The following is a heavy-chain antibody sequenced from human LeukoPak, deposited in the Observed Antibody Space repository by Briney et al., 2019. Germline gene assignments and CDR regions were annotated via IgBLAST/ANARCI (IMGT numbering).Heavy chain of an antibody. CDR1: GGSISSPTYY. CDR3: ARLGGYHDPPDY. D-gene: IGHD3-16*02. Sequence: SETLSFTCTVSGGSISSPTYYWAWIRQPPGKGLEWIRTIHCGSTYDNPSLKSRFTISVDTSKNQFFLKLSSVTAADTAVYYCARLGGYHDPPDYWGQGTLVTVSS. V-gene: IGHV4-39*01. J-gene: IGHJ4*02. CDR2: IHCGST.